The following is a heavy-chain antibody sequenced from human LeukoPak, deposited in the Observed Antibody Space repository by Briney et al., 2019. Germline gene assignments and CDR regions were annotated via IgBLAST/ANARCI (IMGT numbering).Heavy chain of an antibody. Sequence: PGGSLRLSCAASGFTFSSYWMSWVRQAPGKGLEWVASVRQDGSDKYSVDSVKGRFTISRDNAKNSLYLQMNSLRAKDTAVYYCARDLAGPPQEAFDIWGQGTMVTVSS. CDR3: ARDLAGPPQEAFDI. CDR2: VRQDGSDK. J-gene: IGHJ3*02. V-gene: IGHV3-7*01. CDR1: GFTFSSYW.